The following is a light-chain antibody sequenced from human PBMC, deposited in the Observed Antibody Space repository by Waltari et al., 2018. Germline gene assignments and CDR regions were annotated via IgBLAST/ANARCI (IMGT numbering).Light chain of an antibody. J-gene: IGLJ2*01. Sequence: QSALTQPASVSVSPGPSITIPCPGSNRDVGGSKYLAWYQHHPGKAPKLMIYEVSNRPSGVSNRFSGSKSGNTAYLTISGLQAEDEADYYCCSYRSIYTLVFGGGTKLTVL. CDR3: CSYRSIYTLV. V-gene: IGLV2-14*01. CDR2: EVS. CDR1: NRDVGGSKY.